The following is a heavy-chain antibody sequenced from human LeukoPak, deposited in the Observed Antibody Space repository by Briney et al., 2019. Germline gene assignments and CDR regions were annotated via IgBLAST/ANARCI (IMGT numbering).Heavy chain of an antibody. CDR3: AKRPRDTSGYYLGAFDG. V-gene: IGHV3-23*01. CDR2: IGASGVDT. J-gene: IGHJ3*01. Sequence: GGSLRLSCEASGFTFSSYAMTWVRQAPEKGLEWVSAIGASGVDTYYADSVKGRFTISRDNAKNTLYLHMTSLGAEDTAVYFCAKRPRDTSGYYLGAFDGWGQGTTVTVSS. CDR1: GFTFSSYA. D-gene: IGHD3-22*01.